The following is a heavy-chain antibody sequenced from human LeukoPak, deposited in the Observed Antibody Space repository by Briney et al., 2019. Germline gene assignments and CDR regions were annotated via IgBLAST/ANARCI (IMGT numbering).Heavy chain of an antibody. CDR2: INHSGST. V-gene: IGHV4-34*01. Sequence: GSLRLSCAASGFTFSDYYMSWIRQPPGKGLEWIGEINHSGSTNYNPSLKSRVTISVDTSKNQFSLKLSSVTAADTAVYYCARHTRGHITMVRGVIPTRAFDIWGQGTMVTVSS. CDR3: ARHTRGHITMVRGVIPTRAFDI. CDR1: GFTFSDYY. J-gene: IGHJ3*02. D-gene: IGHD3-10*01.